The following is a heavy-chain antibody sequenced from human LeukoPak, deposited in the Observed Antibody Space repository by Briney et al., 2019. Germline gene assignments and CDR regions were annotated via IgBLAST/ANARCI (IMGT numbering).Heavy chain of an antibody. V-gene: IGHV4-34*01. CDR3: ARGLFPYCGGDCYSGGYYFDY. J-gene: IGHJ4*02. D-gene: IGHD2-21*02. Sequence: SETLSLTCAVYGGSFSGYYWSWIRQPPGKGLEWIGEINHSGSTNYNPSLKSRVTISVDTSKNQFSLKLSSVTAADTAAYYCARGLFPYCGGDCYSGGYYFDYWGQGTLVSFSS. CDR2: INHSGST. CDR1: GGSFSGYY.